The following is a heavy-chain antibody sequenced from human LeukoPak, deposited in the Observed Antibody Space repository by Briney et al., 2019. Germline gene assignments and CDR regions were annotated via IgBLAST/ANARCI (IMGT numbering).Heavy chain of an antibody. Sequence: SETLSLTCTVSGXSISSGGYYWSWIRQHPGKGLEWIGYIYYSGSTYYNPSLKSRVTISVDTSKNQFSLKLSSGTAADTAVYYRSFYSKGFGGLLFDYWGQGTLVTVSS. V-gene: IGHV4-31*03. CDR3: SFYSKGFGGLLFDY. D-gene: IGHD3-10*01. J-gene: IGHJ4*02. CDR1: GXSISSGGYY. CDR2: IYYSGST.